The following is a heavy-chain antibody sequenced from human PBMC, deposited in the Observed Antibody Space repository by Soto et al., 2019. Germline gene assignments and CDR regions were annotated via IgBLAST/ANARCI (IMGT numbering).Heavy chain of an antibody. CDR1: GFTFSSYA. Sequence: GGSLRLSCAASGFTFSSYAMSWVRQAPGKGLEWVSAISGGGGSKYYADSVKGRFTISRDNSKNTAYLQMSSLRAEDTAVFYCAREWSTSGDLDYWGQGTLVTVSS. CDR3: AREWSTSGDLDY. D-gene: IGHD3-10*01. CDR2: ISGGGGSK. V-gene: IGHV3-23*01. J-gene: IGHJ4*02.